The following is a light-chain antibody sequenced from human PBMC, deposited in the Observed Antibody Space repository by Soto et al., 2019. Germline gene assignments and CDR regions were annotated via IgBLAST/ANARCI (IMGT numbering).Light chain of an antibody. CDR3: QQYNNWPRWT. Sequence: EIVMTQSPATLSVSPGERATLSCRASQSVSSNLSCYQQKPGQAPRRLIYGASTRATGIPARFSGSGSGTEFTLTISSLQSEDFAVYYCQQYNNWPRWTFGQGTKVDI. J-gene: IGKJ1*01. V-gene: IGKV3-15*01. CDR1: QSVSSN. CDR2: GAS.